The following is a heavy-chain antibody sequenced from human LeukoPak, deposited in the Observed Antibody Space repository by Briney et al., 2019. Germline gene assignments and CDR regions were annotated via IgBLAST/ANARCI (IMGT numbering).Heavy chain of an antibody. J-gene: IGHJ3*02. CDR2: VSSTSGTT. D-gene: IGHD3-3*01. Sequence: PGGSLRLSCAASGFTFSTYGMSWVRQAPGKGLEWVSAVSSTSGTTYYADSVKGRFTISRDNSKNTLYLQMNSLRAEDTAVYYCAKVHTYYDFWSGYSDDAFDIWGQGTMVTVSS. CDR3: AKVHTYYDFWSGYSDDAFDI. V-gene: IGHV3-23*01. CDR1: GFTFSTYG.